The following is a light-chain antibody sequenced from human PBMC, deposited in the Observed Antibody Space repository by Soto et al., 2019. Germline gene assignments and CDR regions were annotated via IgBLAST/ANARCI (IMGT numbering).Light chain of an antibody. CDR1: SSDVGDYNY. V-gene: IGLV2-11*01. CDR3: CSYAGSYTWV. Sequence: QSVLTQPRSVSGSPGQSVTISCTGTSSDVGDYNYVSWYQQHPGKAPTLLIYAVNMRPSGVPDRLSGSKSGNTASLTISGLQAEDEADYSCCSYAGSYTWVFGGGTQLTVL. CDR2: AVN. J-gene: IGLJ3*02.